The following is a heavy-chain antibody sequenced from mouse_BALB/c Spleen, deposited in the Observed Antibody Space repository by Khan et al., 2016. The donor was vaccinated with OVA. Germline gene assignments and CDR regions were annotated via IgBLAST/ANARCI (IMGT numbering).Heavy chain of an antibody. Sequence: VQLKESGPGLVKPSQSLSLTCTVTGYSITSGYAWNWIRQFPGNQLEWMGYISYSGITSYNPSLRSRISITRDTSKNPLFLQLNSVTTEDTATYYCARKNYYGYAMDYWGQGTSVTVSS. V-gene: IGHV3-2*02. D-gene: IGHD1-1*01. J-gene: IGHJ4*01. CDR3: ARKNYYGYAMDY. CDR1: GYSITSGYA. CDR2: ISYSGIT.